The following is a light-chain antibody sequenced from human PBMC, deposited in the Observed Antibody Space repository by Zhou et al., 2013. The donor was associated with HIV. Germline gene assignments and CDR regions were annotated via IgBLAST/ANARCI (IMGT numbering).Light chain of an antibody. CDR3: MQATQFPHLT. CDR1: QSLLHSDGNTY. Sequence: DIVMTQTPLSSPVTLGQPASISCRSSQSLLHSDGNTYLSWLQQRPGQPPRLLIYKVSTRFSGVPDRFSGSGAGTDFTLKISRVEAEDVGVYYCMQATQFPHLTFGGGTEGGGSN. CDR2: KVS. J-gene: IGKJ4*01. V-gene: IGKV2-24*01.